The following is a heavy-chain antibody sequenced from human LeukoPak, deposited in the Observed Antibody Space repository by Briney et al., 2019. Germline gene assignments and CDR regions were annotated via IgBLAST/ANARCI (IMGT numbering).Heavy chain of an antibody. CDR2: VYYSGST. CDR1: DDSVSGDNYY. V-gene: IGHV4-61*01. J-gene: IGHJ4*02. CDR3: ARRKAVRPRDYYFDY. Sequence: SETLSLTCTVSDDSVSGDNYYWSWIRQPPGKGLEWIGYVYYSGSTNYNPSLKSRVTISVDTSKNQFSLKLSSVTAADTAVYFCARRKAVRPRDYYFDYWGQGTLVTVSS. D-gene: IGHD6-6*01.